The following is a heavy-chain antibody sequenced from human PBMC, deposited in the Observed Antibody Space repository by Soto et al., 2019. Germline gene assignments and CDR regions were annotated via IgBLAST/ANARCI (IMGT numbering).Heavy chain of an antibody. J-gene: IGHJ6*02. V-gene: IGHV1-69*13. CDR3: ARGGENYDFWSGYRYYGMDV. CDR1: GGTFSSYA. D-gene: IGHD3-3*01. Sequence: ASVKVSGKASGGTFSSYAISWVRQAPGQGLEWMGGIIPIFGTANYAQKFQGRVTITADESTSTAYMELSSLRSEDTAVYYCARGGENYDFWSGYRYYGMDVWGQGTTVTVSS. CDR2: IIPIFGTA.